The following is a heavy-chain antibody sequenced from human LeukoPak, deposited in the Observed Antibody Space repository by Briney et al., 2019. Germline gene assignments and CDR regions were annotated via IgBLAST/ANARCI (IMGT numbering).Heavy chain of an antibody. J-gene: IGHJ4*02. CDR3: SSSSGKRAYEIPDY. CDR1: GYSFTSYW. Sequence: GESLKISCKGSGYSFTSYWIGWVRQMPGKGLEWMGIIYPGDSYTRYSPSFQGQVTISADKSISTAYLQWSSLKASDTAMYYFSSSSGKRAYEIPDYWGQGTLVTVSS. V-gene: IGHV5-51*01. D-gene: IGHD6-19*01. CDR2: IYPGDSYT.